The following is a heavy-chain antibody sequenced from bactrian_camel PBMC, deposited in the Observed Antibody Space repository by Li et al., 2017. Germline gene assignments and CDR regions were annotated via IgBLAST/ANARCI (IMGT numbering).Heavy chain of an antibody. J-gene: IGHJ6*01. D-gene: IGHD6*01. V-gene: IGHV3S57*01. CDR2: IDNHGHR. CDR3: AAGWEWCRAVVSGTDPEGDFGY. Sequence: HVQLVESGGGSVQAGGSLRLSCTISLSTASDYCMVWFRQTSGKEPEGIATIDNHGHRSVADSVKDRLAISRDNAKETLYLQMDSLKPEDTAMYYCAAGWEWCRAVVSGTDPEGDFGYWGQGTQVTVS. CDR1: LSTASDYC.